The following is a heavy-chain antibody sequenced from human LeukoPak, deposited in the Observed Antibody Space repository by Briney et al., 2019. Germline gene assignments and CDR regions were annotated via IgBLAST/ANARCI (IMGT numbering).Heavy chain of an antibody. Sequence: PGGSLRLSCAASGFTFSSYGMSWVRQAPGKGLEWVSGINWNGGSTGYADSVKGRFTISRDNAKNSLYLQTNSLRAEDTALYYCARFYNWNSFAFDIWGQGTMVTVSS. V-gene: IGHV3-20*04. J-gene: IGHJ3*02. CDR2: INWNGGST. CDR3: ARFYNWNSFAFDI. D-gene: IGHD1-7*01. CDR1: GFTFSSYG.